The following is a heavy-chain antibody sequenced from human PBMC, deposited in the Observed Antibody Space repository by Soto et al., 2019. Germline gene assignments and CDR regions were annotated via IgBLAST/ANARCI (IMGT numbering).Heavy chain of an antibody. J-gene: IGHJ5*02. CDR3: ARDLRGAT. D-gene: IGHD3-10*01. CDR1: GFTFTDNY. CDR2: INSGGSNI. Sequence: QVQLVESGGGLVKPGGSLRLSCTASGFTFTDNYMTWIRQAPGKGLEWVSYINSGGSNIYYAESVRGRFTISRDNAKNSVYIKLNRLRANNKAIYYCARDLRGATWGQGTLIIVSS. V-gene: IGHV3-11*01.